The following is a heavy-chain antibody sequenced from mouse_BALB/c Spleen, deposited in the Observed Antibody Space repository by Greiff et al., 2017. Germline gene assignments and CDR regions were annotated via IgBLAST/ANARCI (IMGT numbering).Heavy chain of an antibody. V-gene: IGHV5-17*02. D-gene: IGHD2-4*01. J-gene: IGHJ4*01. CDR2: ISSGSSTI. CDR1: GFTFSSFG. CDR3: ARYDYDEVYAMDY. Sequence: EVKLMESGGGLVKPGGSLKLSCAASGFTFSSFGMHWVRQAPEKGLEWVAYISSGSSTIYYADTVKGRFTISRDNPKNTLFLQMTSLRSEDTAMYYCARYDYDEVYAMDYWGQGTSVTVSS.